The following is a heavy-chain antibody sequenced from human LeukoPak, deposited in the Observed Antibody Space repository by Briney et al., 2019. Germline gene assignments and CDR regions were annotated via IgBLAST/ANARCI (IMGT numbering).Heavy chain of an antibody. D-gene: IGHD3-3*01. CDR1: GGSISSGDYY. J-gene: IGHJ4*02. V-gene: IGHV4-39*07. CDR3: ARTLRGVFWSGYYLPDY. CDR2: IYHSGST. Sequence: SETLSLTCTVSGGSISSGDYYWGWIRQPPGKGLEWIGSIYHSGSTYYNPSLKSRVTISVDTSKNQFSLKLSSVTAADTAVYYCARTLRGVFWSGYYLPDYWGQGTLVTVSS.